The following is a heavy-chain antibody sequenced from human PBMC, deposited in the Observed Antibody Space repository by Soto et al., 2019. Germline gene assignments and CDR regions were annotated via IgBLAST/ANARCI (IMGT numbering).Heavy chain of an antibody. V-gene: IGHV1-8*01. Sequence: ASVKVSCKASGNILSSYDIEWVRQAPGQGLEWMGFMNLYSGNTGYAQNFQGRVTMTRDTSTNTANMELSNLRYEDTAVYYGATYRTISPMAFDMWGQGTMVTVSS. CDR3: ATYRTISPMAFDM. CDR2: MNLYSGNT. J-gene: IGHJ3*02. D-gene: IGHD3-9*01. CDR1: GNILSSYD.